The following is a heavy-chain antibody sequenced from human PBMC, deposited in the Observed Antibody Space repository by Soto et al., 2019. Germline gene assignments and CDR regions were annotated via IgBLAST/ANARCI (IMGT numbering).Heavy chain of an antibody. V-gene: IGHV4-34*01. D-gene: IGHD3-22*01. CDR2: INHSGST. Sequence: PSETLSLTCAVYGGSFSGYYWSWIRQPPGKGLEWIGEINHSGSTNYNPSLKSRVTISVDTSKNQFSLKLSSVTAADTAVYYCARGPSARRVPYYDDSSGYYRVFDDWGQGTLVNVSS. CDR3: ARGPSARRVPYYDDSSGYYRVFDD. J-gene: IGHJ4*02. CDR1: GGSFSGYY.